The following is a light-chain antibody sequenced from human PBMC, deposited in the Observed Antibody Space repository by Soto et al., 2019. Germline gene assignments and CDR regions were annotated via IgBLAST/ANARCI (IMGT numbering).Light chain of an antibody. V-gene: IGKV3-20*01. Sequence: ELVLTQSPTTLSFSPGEKATLSCRASQSVISNYLAWYQQKPGQAPRLLIYGASSMATGIPDRFSGSGSGTDFTLTISSLQPEDVATYYCQQYDSAPKTFGQGTKVDIK. CDR2: GAS. CDR1: QSVISNY. CDR3: QQYDSAPKT. J-gene: IGKJ1*01.